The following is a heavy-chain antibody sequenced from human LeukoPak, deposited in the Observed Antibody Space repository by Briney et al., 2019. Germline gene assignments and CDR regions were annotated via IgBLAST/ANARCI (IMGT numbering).Heavy chain of an antibody. CDR2: IIPILGIA. J-gene: IGHJ4*02. Sequence: SVKVSCKASGGTFSSYTISWVRQAPGQGLEWMGRIIPILGIANYAQKFQGRVTITADKSTSTAYMELSSLRSEDTAVYYCARDSHESMITFGGVSASWGQGTLVSVSS. CDR1: GGTFSSYT. CDR3: ARDSHESMITFGGVSAS. V-gene: IGHV1-69*04. D-gene: IGHD3-16*01.